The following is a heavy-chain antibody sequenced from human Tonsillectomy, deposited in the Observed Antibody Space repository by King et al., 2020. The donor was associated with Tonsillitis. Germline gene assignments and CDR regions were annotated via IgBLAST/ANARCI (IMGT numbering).Heavy chain of an antibody. V-gene: IGHV2-70*11. CDR3: ARFIVGSTAVDY. Sequence: VTLKESGPALVKPTQTLTLTCTFSGFSLSTSGMCVSWIRQPPGKALEWLARIDWDDDKYYSTSLKNSLTISKDTSKNPVVLTMNNIDPVDTATYYCARFIVGSTAVDYWGQGTLVTVSS. D-gene: IGHD1-26*01. CDR1: GFSLSTSGMC. CDR2: IDWDDDK. J-gene: IGHJ4*02.